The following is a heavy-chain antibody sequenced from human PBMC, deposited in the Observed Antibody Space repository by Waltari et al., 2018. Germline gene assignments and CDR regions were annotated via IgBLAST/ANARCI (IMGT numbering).Heavy chain of an antibody. J-gene: IGHJ6*02. CDR3: ARVGSRYYYGSGSYFLYGMDV. D-gene: IGHD3-10*01. CDR1: GGSFSGYY. CDR2: INHSGST. V-gene: IGHV4-34*01. Sequence: QVQLQQWGAGLLKPSETLSLTCAVYGGSFSGYYWSWIRQPPGKGLEWIGEINHSGSTNYNPSLKSRVTISVDTSKNQFSLKLSSVTAADTAVYYCARVGSRYYYGSGSYFLYGMDVWGQGTTVTVSS.